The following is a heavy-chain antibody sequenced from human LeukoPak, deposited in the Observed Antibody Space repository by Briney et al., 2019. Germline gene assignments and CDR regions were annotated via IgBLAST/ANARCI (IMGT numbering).Heavy chain of an antibody. CDR1: GFTFDDYA. CDR3: AREQREDDFWSGYSVSRPLAVGTNYYYMDV. D-gene: IGHD3-3*01. J-gene: IGHJ6*03. CDR2: ISSNGGST. Sequence: PGGSLRLSCAASGFTFDDYAMHWVRQAPGKGLEYVSAISSNGGSTYYANSVKGRFTISRDNSKNTLYLQMGSLRAEDMAVYYCAREQREDDFWSGYSVSRPLAVGTNYYYMDVWGKGTTVTVSS. V-gene: IGHV3-64*01.